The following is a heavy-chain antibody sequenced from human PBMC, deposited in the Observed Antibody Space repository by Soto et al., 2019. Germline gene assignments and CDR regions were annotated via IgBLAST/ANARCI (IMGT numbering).Heavy chain of an antibody. V-gene: IGHV1-24*01. CDR2: FDPEDGET. Sequence: ASVKVSCKVSGYTLTELSMHWVRQAPGKGLEWMGGFDPEDGETIYAQKFQSRVTMTEDTSTDTAYMELSSLRSEDTAVYYCATAVVVVAANSFDIWGQGTMVTVSS. CDR3: ATAVVVVAANSFDI. J-gene: IGHJ3*02. D-gene: IGHD2-15*01. CDR1: GYTLTELS.